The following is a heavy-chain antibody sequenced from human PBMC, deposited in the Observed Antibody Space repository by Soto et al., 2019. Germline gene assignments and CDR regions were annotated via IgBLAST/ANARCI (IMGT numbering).Heavy chain of an antibody. CDR2: ISGSGGST. V-gene: IGHV3-23*01. Sequence: GGSLRLSCAASGFTFSSYAMSWVRQAPGKGLEWVSAISGSGGSTYYADSVKGRFTISRDNSKNTLYLQMNSLRAEDTAVYYCAKEYYYGSGPGRGMDVWGQGTTVTVSS. J-gene: IGHJ6*02. CDR1: GFTFSSYA. D-gene: IGHD3-10*01. CDR3: AKEYYYGSGPGRGMDV.